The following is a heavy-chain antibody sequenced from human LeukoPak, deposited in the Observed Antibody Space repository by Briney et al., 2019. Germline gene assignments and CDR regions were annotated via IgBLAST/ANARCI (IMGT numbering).Heavy chain of an antibody. CDR1: GFTFSSYS. CDR3: ARDDSCGYYYYYYGMDV. J-gene: IGHJ6*02. CDR2: ISSSSSYI. D-gene: IGHD3-22*01. V-gene: IGHV3-21*01. Sequence: GGSLRLSCAASGFTFSSYSMNWVRQAPGKGLEWVSSISSSSSYIYYADSVKGRFTISRDNAKNSLYLQMNSLRAEDTAVYYCARDDSCGYYYYYYGMDVWGQGTTVTVSS.